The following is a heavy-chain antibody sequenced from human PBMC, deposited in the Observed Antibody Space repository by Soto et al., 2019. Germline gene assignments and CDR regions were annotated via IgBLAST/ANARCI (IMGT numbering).Heavy chain of an antibody. CDR2: IYYTANT. D-gene: IGHD6-6*01. Sequence: QVQLQESGPGLVKPSQTLSLTCTVSGGSISSGGYYWSWIRQHPEKGLEWIGYIYYTANTYYNASLKSRVTISVGTSNNQFSLKLSSVTAADTAVYYCARVGISSSDAFDIWGQGTTVTVSS. V-gene: IGHV4-31*03. CDR3: ARVGISSSDAFDI. CDR1: GGSISSGGYY. J-gene: IGHJ3*02.